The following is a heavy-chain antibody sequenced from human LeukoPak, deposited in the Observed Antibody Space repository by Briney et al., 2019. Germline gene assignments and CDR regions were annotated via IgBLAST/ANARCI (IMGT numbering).Heavy chain of an antibody. D-gene: IGHD2-15*01. V-gene: IGHV3-53*01. Sequence: GGSLRLSCAASGFTVSSNYMSWVRQAPGKGLEWVSVISSGGNTYYADSVKGRFTISRDNSKNTLYLQMNSLRAEDTAVYYCAKDSGDIVVVVAATKANHFDYWGQGTLVTVSS. CDR1: GFTVSSNY. J-gene: IGHJ4*02. CDR2: ISSGGNT. CDR3: AKDSGDIVVVVAATKANHFDY.